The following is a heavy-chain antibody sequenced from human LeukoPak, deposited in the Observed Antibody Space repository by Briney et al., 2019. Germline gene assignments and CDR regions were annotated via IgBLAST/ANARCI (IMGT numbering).Heavy chain of an antibody. V-gene: IGHV3-23*01. J-gene: IGHJ3*02. CDR3: AKHKGGGLGNDAFDM. CDR1: GFSLRTYA. CDR2: IRGGGFSR. D-gene: IGHD2-15*01. Sequence: GGSLRLSCVVAGFSLRTYAMSWVRQAPGKGLEWVTTIRGGGFSRHYADSVKGRVSISRDDSKNTVSLEVDNLGAEDTAIYYCAKHKGGGLGNDAFDMWGPGTMLIVSS.